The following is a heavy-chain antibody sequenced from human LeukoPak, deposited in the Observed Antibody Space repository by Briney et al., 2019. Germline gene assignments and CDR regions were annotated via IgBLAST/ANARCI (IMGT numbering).Heavy chain of an antibody. CDR3: TRHNYYEDGFDY. V-gene: IGHV3-73*01. CDR1: GFTFSGSA. Sequence: GGSLKLSCAASGFTFSGSAMLWVRQASGKGLEWVGRIRSKANTYATAYAAPVKGRFIISRDDSKNTAYLQMNSLKTEDTAVYYCTRHNYYEDGFDYWGQGTLVTVSS. CDR2: IRSKANTYAT. J-gene: IGHJ4*02. D-gene: IGHD3-22*01.